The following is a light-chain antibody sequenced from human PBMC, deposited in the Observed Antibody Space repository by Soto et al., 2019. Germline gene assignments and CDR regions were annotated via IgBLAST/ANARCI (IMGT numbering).Light chain of an antibody. J-gene: IGLJ2*01. CDR3: ISYKTDDTFV. CDR1: RSDIGASNS. CDR2: EAT. V-gene: IGLV2-14*01. Sequence: QSVLTQPASVSGSPGQSITISCAGTRSDIGASNSVSWYQHLPGRSPTLIIYEATNRPSEVSERFSGSKAGDTASLTISGLQADDESEYFCISYKTDDTFVFGGGTKLTVL.